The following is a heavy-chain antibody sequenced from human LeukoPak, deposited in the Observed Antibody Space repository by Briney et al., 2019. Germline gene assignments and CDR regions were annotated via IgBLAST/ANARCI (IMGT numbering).Heavy chain of an antibody. CDR2: INHSGST. D-gene: IGHD3-3*01. CDR1: GGSFSGYY. CDR3: ARVSLEEWLFIDY. V-gene: IGHV4-34*01. Sequence: SETLSLTCAVYGGSFSGYYWSWIRQPPGKGLEWIGEINHSGSTNYNPSLKSRVTISVDTSKNQFSLKLSSVTAADTAVYYCARVSLEEWLFIDYWGQGTLVTVSS. J-gene: IGHJ4*02.